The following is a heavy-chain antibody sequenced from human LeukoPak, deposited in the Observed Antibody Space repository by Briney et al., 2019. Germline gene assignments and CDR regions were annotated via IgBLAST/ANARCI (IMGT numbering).Heavy chain of an antibody. D-gene: IGHD2-15*01. CDR3: ARLRRFLAALDC. J-gene: IGHJ4*02. CDR2: INHSGNA. Sequence: SETLSLTCTVSGGSISSYYWTWIRQPPGKGLEWIGEINHSGNANYSPSLKSRVTISVDMSKNQFSLSLASVTAADTAVYYCARLRRFLAALDCWGQGTLVTVSS. V-gene: IGHV4-34*01. CDR1: GGSISSYY.